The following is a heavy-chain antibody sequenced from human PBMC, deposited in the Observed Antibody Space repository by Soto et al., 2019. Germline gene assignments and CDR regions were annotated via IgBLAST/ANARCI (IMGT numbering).Heavy chain of an antibody. CDR3: ARNSYVATSPFGS. V-gene: IGHV3-7*01. D-gene: IGHD5-12*01. Sequence: EVQLVESGGGLVQPGGSLRLSCAASGFTFSSYWMSWVRQAPGKGLEWVANIKQDGSEKYYVDSVKGRFTISRDNAKNSLYLQMNSLRAEDTAVYYCARNSYVATSPFGSWGQGTLVTVSS. J-gene: IGHJ4*02. CDR2: IKQDGSEK. CDR1: GFTFSSYW.